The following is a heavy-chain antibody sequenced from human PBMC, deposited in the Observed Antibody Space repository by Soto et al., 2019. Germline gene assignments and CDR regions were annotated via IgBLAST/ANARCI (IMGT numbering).Heavy chain of an antibody. D-gene: IGHD3-9*01. CDR2: IYYRGNT. Sequence: QLQLQESGPGLVKPSETLSLTCSVSGDSINSDKYYWGWIGQPPGKGLEWIGSIYYRGNTYYNPSLRPRVTISLDKSKSQFSRKLNSVTAADSAVYFCARLEGLATISYYFDFWGQGALVTVSS. V-gene: IGHV4-39*01. J-gene: IGHJ4*02. CDR1: GDSINSDKYY. CDR3: ARLEGLATISYYFDF.